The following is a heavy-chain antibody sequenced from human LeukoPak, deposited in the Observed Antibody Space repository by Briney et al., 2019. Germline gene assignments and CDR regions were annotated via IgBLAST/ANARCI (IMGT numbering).Heavy chain of an antibody. CDR1: GGSISSYY. Sequence: SETLSLTCTVSGGSISSYYWSWIRQPPGKGLEWIGYIYYSGSTNYNPSLKSRVTISVDTSKNQFSLKLSSVTAADTAVYYCAREGIAARPSHYYYYMDVWGKGTTVTVSS. CDR3: AREGIAARPSHYYYYMDV. V-gene: IGHV4-59*01. D-gene: IGHD6-6*01. CDR2: IYYSGST. J-gene: IGHJ6*03.